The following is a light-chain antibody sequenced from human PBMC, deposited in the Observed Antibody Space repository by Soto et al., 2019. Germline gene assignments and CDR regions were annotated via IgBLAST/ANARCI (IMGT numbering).Light chain of an antibody. CDR3: QQRSNWVT. J-gene: IGKJ5*01. Sequence: IVLTQSPATLSLSPGERATLSCRASQSISSYLAWYQQKPGKAPRLLIYDASNRATGIAARFSGSGSGTDFSLIISSLEPEDAAVYYCQQRSNWVTFGQGTRLEI. CDR1: QSISSY. V-gene: IGKV3-11*01. CDR2: DAS.